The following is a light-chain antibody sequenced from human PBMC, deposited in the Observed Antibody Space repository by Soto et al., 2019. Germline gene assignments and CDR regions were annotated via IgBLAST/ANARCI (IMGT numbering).Light chain of an antibody. CDR3: NAYGGNKNVV. CDR1: SSDVGGYNY. Sequence: QSALTQPPSASGSPGQSVTISCTGTSSDVGGYNYVSWYQQHPGKAPKLMIYEVNKRPSGVPDRFSGSKSGNTASLTVSGLQAADEADYYCNAYGGNKNVVFGGGSKLTVL. CDR2: EVN. V-gene: IGLV2-8*01. J-gene: IGLJ2*01.